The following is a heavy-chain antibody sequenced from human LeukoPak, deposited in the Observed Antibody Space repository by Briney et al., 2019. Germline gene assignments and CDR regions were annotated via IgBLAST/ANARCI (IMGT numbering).Heavy chain of an antibody. CDR2: ISGDGSSL. V-gene: IGHV3-74*01. J-gene: IGHJ4*02. Sequence: GGSLRLSCAASGFTFSNYWMHRVRQAPGKGLVWVSRISGDGSSLTYADSVKGRFTISRDNAKNTLYLQMNTLRVEDTAVYYCVREFSSTSLYWGQGTLVTVSS. CDR3: VREFSSTSLY. CDR1: GFTFSNYW. D-gene: IGHD2-2*01.